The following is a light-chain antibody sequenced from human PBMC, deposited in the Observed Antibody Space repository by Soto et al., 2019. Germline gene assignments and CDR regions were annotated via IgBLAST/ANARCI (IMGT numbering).Light chain of an antibody. Sequence: DIVMTQSPLSLPVTPGEPASISCRSSQSLLHSNGNTYLDWYLQRPGRSPQLLIYFSYRRASGVPDRFSGSGSGTDFTLKISRVEAEDVGVYYCMQALQTPSFGGGTKVEIK. CDR2: FSY. CDR1: QSLLHSNGNTY. CDR3: MQALQTPS. J-gene: IGKJ4*01. V-gene: IGKV2-28*01.